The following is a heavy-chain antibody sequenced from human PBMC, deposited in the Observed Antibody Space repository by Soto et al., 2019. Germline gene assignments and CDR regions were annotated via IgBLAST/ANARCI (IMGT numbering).Heavy chain of an antibody. CDR2: MSFDGTR. V-gene: IGHV3-30*03. Sequence: QVQLVESGGGVVQPGTSLTLSCAASGFTFSNYAMHWVRQAPGKWLEWVAAMSFDGTRYYADSVKGRSTISRDSARNTVFLQTSGLRVDDTALYYCTRGRPLPSMNTGDEPLDIWGQGKMVTVSS. D-gene: IGHD3-16*01. J-gene: IGHJ3*02. CDR3: TRGRPLPSMNTGDEPLDI. CDR1: GFTFSNYA.